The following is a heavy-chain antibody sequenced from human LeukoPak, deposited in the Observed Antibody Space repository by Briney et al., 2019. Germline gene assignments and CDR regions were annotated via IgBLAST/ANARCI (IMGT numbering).Heavy chain of an antibody. CDR1: GASISTNY. Sequence: SETLSLTCTVSGASISTNYWSWIRQPAGKGLEWIGRISASGSTNYNPSLKSRVTMSLDTSQNQLSLRLISVTAADTAVYYCARANSYDNSGHYYEFAYWGQGTLVTVSS. D-gene: IGHD3-22*01. CDR2: ISASGST. J-gene: IGHJ4*02. CDR3: ARANSYDNSGHYYEFAY. V-gene: IGHV4-4*07.